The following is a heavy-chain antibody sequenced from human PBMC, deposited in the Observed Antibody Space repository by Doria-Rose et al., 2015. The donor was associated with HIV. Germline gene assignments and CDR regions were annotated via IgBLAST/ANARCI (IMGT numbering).Heavy chain of an antibody. Sequence: VQLVQSGGGLVRPGGSLRLSCATSGFTFSSHRTNWVRQAPGKGLEWVSSISSTSAYINYADSVRCRFTISRGNARNSLYLQMDSLRAEDTAIYYCATGVTLDYWGQGTLVTVSS. J-gene: IGHJ4*02. CDR3: ATGVTLDY. V-gene: IGHV3-21*01. D-gene: IGHD3-10*01. CDR2: ISSTSAYI. CDR1: GFTFSSHR.